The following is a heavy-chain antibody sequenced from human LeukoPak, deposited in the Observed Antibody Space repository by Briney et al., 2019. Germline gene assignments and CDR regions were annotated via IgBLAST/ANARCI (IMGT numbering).Heavy chain of an antibody. V-gene: IGHV1-18*01. CDR2: ISAQHGQT. J-gene: IGHJ4*02. Sequence: VSVKVSCKTSGYSENFYGITWVRQVAGQGLEWMGWISAQHGQTEYAPNSQDRVTMTTDTYTNTAYMELRSLRSDDTAVYYWAGSLGYCTSNVCYLKYWGQGTLVTVSS. CDR3: AGSLGYCTSNVCYLKY. D-gene: IGHD2-8*01. CDR1: GYSENFYG.